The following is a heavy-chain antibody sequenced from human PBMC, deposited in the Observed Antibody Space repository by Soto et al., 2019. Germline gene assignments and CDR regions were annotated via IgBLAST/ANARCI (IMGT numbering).Heavy chain of an antibody. V-gene: IGHV3-23*01. D-gene: IGHD6-19*01. Sequence: GGSLRLSTAASGFTFSSYAMSWVRQAPGKGLEWVSAISGSGGSTYYADSVKGRFTISRDNSKNTLYLQMNSLRAEDTAVYYCGGSPRNWYFDLWGRGTLVTVSS. J-gene: IGHJ2*01. CDR1: GFTFSSYA. CDR3: GGSPRNWYFDL. CDR2: ISGSGGST.